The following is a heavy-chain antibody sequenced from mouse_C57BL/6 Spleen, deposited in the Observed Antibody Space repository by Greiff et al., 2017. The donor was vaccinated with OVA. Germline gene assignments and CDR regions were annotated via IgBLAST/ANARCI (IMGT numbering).Heavy chain of an antibody. CDR2: IDPSDSYT. Sequence: VQLHQPGAELVMPGASVKLSCKASGYTFTSYWMHWVKQRPGQGLEWIGEIDPSDSYTNYNQKFKGKSTLTVDKSSSTAYMQLSSLTSEDSAVYYCARYGNYCYWGQGTLVTVSA. V-gene: IGHV1-69*01. J-gene: IGHJ3*01. CDR3: ARYGNYCY. D-gene: IGHD2-1*01. CDR1: GYTFTSYW.